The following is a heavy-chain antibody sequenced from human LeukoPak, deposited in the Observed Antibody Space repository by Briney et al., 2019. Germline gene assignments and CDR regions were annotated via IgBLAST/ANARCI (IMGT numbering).Heavy chain of an antibody. CDR3: ARGGSYYYGSGYWAFYYYYYMDV. V-gene: IGHV4-34*01. J-gene: IGHJ6*03. CDR2: INHSGST. D-gene: IGHD3-22*01. CDR1: GGSFSGYY. Sequence: SETLSLTCAVYGGSFSGYYWSWIRQPPGKGLEWTGEINHSGSTNYNPSLKSRVTISVDTSKNQFSLKLSSVTAADTAVYYCARGGSYYYGSGYWAFYYYYYMDVWGKGTTVTVSS.